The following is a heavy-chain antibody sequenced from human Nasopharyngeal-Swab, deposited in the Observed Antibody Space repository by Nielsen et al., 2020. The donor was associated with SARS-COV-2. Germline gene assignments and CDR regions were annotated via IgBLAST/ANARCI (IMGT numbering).Heavy chain of an antibody. CDR3: ARDIGDYRSFAY. D-gene: IGHD4-17*01. V-gene: IGHV1-46*01. CDR2: INPKGGST. Sequence: WGRQAPGQGLEWMGIINPKGGSTNYAQKFLGRITMTRDTPTTTVYMELSSLRSEDTAVYYCARDIGDYRSFAYWGQGTLVTVS. J-gene: IGHJ4*02.